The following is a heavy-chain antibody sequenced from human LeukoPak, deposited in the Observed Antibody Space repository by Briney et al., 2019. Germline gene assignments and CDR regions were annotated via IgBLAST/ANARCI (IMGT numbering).Heavy chain of an antibody. CDR1: GFTFSSYS. D-gene: IGHD3-10*01. Sequence: GGSLRLSCAASGFTFSSYSMNWVRQAPGKGLEWVSSISSSSSYIYYADSVKGRFTISRDNAKNSLYLQMNGLRAEDTAVYYCARETYYYGSGSYLYDYWGQGTLVTVSS. J-gene: IGHJ4*02. V-gene: IGHV3-21*01. CDR2: ISSSSSYI. CDR3: ARETYYYGSGSYLYDY.